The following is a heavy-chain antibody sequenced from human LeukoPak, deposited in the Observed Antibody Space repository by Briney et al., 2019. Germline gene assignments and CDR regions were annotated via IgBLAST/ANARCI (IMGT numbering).Heavy chain of an antibody. D-gene: IGHD5-18*01. CDR2: VDPEDGET. J-gene: IGHJ6*03. Sequence: GASVKVSCKVSGYTFTDYYMHWVQQAPGKGLEWMGLVDPEDGETIYAEKFQGRVTITADTSTNTAYMELSSLRSEDTAVYYCATTDTAMGQNYYYMDVWGKGTTVTVSS. CDR1: GYTFTDYY. CDR3: ATTDTAMGQNYYYMDV. V-gene: IGHV1-69-2*01.